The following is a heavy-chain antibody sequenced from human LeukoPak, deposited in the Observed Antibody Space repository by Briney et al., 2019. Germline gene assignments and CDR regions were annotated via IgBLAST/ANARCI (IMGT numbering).Heavy chain of an antibody. D-gene: IGHD3-22*01. CDR3: ARDVDYYDSSGYGRSWFDP. CDR1: GGSFSGYY. CDR2: IYYSGST. Sequence: PSETLSLTCAVYGGSFSGYYWSWIRQPPGKGLEWIGYIYYSGSTNYNPSLKSRVTISVDTSKNQFSLKLSSVTAADTAVYYCARDVDYYDSSGYGRSWFDPWGQGTLVTVSS. J-gene: IGHJ5*02. V-gene: IGHV4-59*01.